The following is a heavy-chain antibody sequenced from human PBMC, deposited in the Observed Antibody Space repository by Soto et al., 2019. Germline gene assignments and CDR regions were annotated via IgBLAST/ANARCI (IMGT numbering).Heavy chain of an antibody. CDR3: AAEIGCSGGRCSAGNWFAP. CDR2: IVVGSGNT. CDR1: GFTFSSSA. Sequence: QMQLVQSGPEVKKPGTSVKVSCKASGFTFSSSAVQWVRQARGQRLEWIGWIVVGSGNTNYAQKVQERVTITRDMAPRTDYRERCSLRPEDTAVCYCAAEIGCSGGRCSAGNWFAPWGQGSLVTVSS. V-gene: IGHV1-58*01. D-gene: IGHD2-15*01. J-gene: IGHJ5*02.